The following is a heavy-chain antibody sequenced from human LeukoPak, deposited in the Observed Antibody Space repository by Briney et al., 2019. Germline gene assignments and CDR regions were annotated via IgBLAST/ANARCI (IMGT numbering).Heavy chain of an antibody. CDR1: GFTFSNYW. CDR3: AREGGTVTMYDY. V-gene: IGHV3-74*01. Sequence: PGGSLRLSCAASGFTFSNYWIYWVRQAPGKGLVWVSRINESGRTTTYADSVKGRFTISRDNAKNTVYLQMNSLRAEDTAVYCCAREGGTVTMYDYWGQGTLVTVSS. CDR2: INESGRTT. D-gene: IGHD4-11*01. J-gene: IGHJ4*02.